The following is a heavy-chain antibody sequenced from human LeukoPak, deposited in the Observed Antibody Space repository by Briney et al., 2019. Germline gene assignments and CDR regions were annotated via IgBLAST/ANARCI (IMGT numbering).Heavy chain of an antibody. D-gene: IGHD6-13*01. Sequence: SETLSLTCTVSGYSISSGYYWGWVRQPPGKGLQWIGSIYHSGSTYYYNPSLKSRVTISVDTSKNQFSLKLRSVTAADTAVYYCARISSSNWYNERGAFDVWGQGTMVTVSS. CDR3: ARISSSNWYNERGAFDV. CDR1: GYSISSGYY. V-gene: IGHV4-38-2*02. CDR2: IYHSGSTY. J-gene: IGHJ3*01.